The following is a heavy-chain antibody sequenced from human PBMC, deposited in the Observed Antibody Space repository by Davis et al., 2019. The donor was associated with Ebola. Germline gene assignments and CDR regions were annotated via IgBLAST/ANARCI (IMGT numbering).Heavy chain of an antibody. J-gene: IGHJ3*02. CDR2: INAGNGDT. D-gene: IGHD1-20*01. CDR3: AREKYNWNGFPFDI. V-gene: IGHV1-3*01. CDR1: GYTFTSYA. Sequence: AASVKVSCKASGYTFTSYAMHWVRQAPGQRLEWMGWINAGNGDTKSSQKFQGRVTITRDTSASTAYMELSSLRSEDTAVYYCAREKYNWNGFPFDIWGQGTMVTVSS.